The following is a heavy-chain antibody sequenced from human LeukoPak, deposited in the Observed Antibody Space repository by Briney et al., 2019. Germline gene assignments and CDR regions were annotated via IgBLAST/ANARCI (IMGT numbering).Heavy chain of an antibody. D-gene: IGHD1-26*01. CDR1: GGSFSSSY. CDR3: ARGHEVGATGY. Sequence: SETLSLTCTVSGGSFSSSYWGWIRQPPGKGLEWIGYIYYDGSTNQNPSLKSRVTISVDTSKNQFSLKLSSVTAADTAVYYCARGHEVGATGYWGQGTLVTVSS. V-gene: IGHV4-59*12. CDR2: IYYDGST. J-gene: IGHJ4*02.